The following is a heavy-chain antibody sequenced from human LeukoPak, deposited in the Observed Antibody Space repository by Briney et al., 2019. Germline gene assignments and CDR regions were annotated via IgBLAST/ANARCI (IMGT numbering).Heavy chain of an antibody. CDR2: ISSSGSTI. Sequence: GGSLRLSCAASGFTFSDYYMSWIRQAPGKGLEWVSYISSSGSTIYYADSVKGRFTISRGNAKNSLYLQMNSLRAEDTAVYYCARDPDYAVYFDYWGQGTLVTVSS. D-gene: IGHD4-17*01. CDR1: GFTFSDYY. CDR3: ARDPDYAVYFDY. J-gene: IGHJ4*02. V-gene: IGHV3-11*01.